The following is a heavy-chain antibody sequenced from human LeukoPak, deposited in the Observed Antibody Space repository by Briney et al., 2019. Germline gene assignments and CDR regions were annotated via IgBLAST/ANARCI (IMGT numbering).Heavy chain of an antibody. Sequence: GGSLRLSCAASGLIFSSYWMSWVRQAPGKGPEWVANIKQDGSEKYYVDSVKGRFTISRDNAKNSLYLQMNSLRAEDTAVYYCARVKNYGSGSRNFDYWGQGTLVTVSS. J-gene: IGHJ4*02. CDR2: IKQDGSEK. D-gene: IGHD3-10*01. CDR1: GLIFSSYW. CDR3: ARVKNYGSGSRNFDY. V-gene: IGHV3-7*01.